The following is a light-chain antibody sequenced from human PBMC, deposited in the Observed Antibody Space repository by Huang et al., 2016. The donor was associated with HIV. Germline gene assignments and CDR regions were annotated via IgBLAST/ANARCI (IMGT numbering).Light chain of an antibody. CDR2: GAS. Sequence: ETVMSQSPTTLSVSPGERVTLSCRASQNIDSDLAWYQQKPGQAPRLLIYGASTRATGMPARINGSGSETDFTLTINSLQSEDSAIYYCQQYNHWPPLTFGGGTKVEIK. CDR1: QNIDSD. CDR3: QQYNHWPPLT. J-gene: IGKJ4*01. V-gene: IGKV3-15*01.